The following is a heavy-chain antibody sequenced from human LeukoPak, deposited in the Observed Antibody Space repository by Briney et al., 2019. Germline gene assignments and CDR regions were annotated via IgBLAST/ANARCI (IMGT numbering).Heavy chain of an antibody. CDR3: ARTYYYDSSGYYYFDY. CDR2: INTNTGNP. V-gene: IGHV7-4-1*02. D-gene: IGHD3-22*01. Sequence: ASVKVSCKASGHTFTNYGITWVRQAPGQGLEWMGWINTNTGNPTYAQGFTGRFVFSLDTSVSTAYLQISSLKAEDTAVYYCARTYYYDSSGYYYFDYWGQGTLVTVSS. J-gene: IGHJ4*02. CDR1: GHTFTNYG.